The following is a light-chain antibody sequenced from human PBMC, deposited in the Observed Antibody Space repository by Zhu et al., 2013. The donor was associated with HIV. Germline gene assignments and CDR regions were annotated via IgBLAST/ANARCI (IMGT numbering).Light chain of an antibody. Sequence: SYELTQPPSVSVSPGQTASITCSGDKLGDKYACWYQQKPGQSPVLVIYQDSKRPSGIPERFSGSSSGNTASLIITGVQAEDEAVYFCNSWDTSHNYAVLFGGGTKLTVL. CDR1: KLGDKY. V-gene: IGLV3-1*01. J-gene: IGLJ2*01. CDR2: QDS. CDR3: NSWDTSHNYAVL.